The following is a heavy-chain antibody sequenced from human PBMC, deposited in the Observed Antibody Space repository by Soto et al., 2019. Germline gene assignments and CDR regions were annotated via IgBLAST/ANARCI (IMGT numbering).Heavy chain of an antibody. CDR3: ANWRQTSVVRFAREWFDP. CDR2: ISGSGEST. CDR1: GFTFSSFA. D-gene: IGHD2-21*01. J-gene: IGHJ5*02. Sequence: PGGSLRLSCAASGFTFSSFAISWVRQAPWKGLEWVSSISGSGESTYYADSVKGRLRISRDNSKNTLYLQMNSLRAEDTAVYYCANWRQTSVVRFAREWFDPWGQGALVTVSS. V-gene: IGHV3-23*01.